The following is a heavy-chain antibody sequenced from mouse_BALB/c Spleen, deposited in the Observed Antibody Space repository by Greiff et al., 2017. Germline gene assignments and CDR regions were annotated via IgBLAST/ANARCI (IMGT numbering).Heavy chain of an antibody. CDR2: ISYSGST. Sequence: EVKLQESGPGLVKPSQSLSLTCTVTGYSITSDYAWNWIRQFPGNKLEWMGYISYSGSTSYNPSLKSRISITRDTSKNQFFLQLNSVTTEDTATYYCARALTGTGPFAYWGQGTLVTVSA. CDR3: ARALTGTGPFAY. D-gene: IGHD4-1*01. V-gene: IGHV3-2*02. CDR1: GYSITSDYA. J-gene: IGHJ3*01.